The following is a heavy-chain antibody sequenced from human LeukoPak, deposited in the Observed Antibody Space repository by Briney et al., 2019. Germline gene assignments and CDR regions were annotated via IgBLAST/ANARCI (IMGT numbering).Heavy chain of an antibody. V-gene: IGHV3-64*01. CDR1: GFTFSSYA. Sequence: GGSLRLSCAASGFTFSSYAMHWVRQAPGKGLEYVSAISSNGGSTYYANSVKGRFTISRDNSKNTLYLQMGSLRAEDMAVYYCARLMGSYALYYYYYYMDVWGKGTTVTISS. CDR3: ARLMGSYALYYYYYYMDV. J-gene: IGHJ6*03. D-gene: IGHD2-2*01. CDR2: ISSNGGST.